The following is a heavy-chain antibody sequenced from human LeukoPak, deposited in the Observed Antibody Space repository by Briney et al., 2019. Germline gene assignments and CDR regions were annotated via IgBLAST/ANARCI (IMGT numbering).Heavy chain of an antibody. D-gene: IGHD5-12*01. CDR1: GFTFSRYS. J-gene: IGHJ6*03. CDR3: ARDSVDVDIVATTNLRGIDV. CDR2: ISSSSSTI. V-gene: IGHV3-48*02. Sequence: GVSVTLPCAASGFTFSRYSMNWVRQAPGEGLKWVSYISSSSSTIYYAHSVKGRFTIYRETAKNSLSLQMHSLSEEYTALYSCARDSVDVDIVATTNLRGIDVWGKGTTVTVSS.